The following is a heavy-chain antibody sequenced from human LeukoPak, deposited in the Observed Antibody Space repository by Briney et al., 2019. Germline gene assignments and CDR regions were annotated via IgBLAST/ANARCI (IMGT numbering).Heavy chain of an antibody. V-gene: IGHV3-21*01. Sequence: GGSLRLSCAASGFTFSSCSMNWVRQAPGKGLEWVSSISSSSSYIYYADSVKGRFTISRDNAKNSLYLQMNSLRAEDTAVYYCARGGNIVVVPAATFDYWGQGTLVTVSS. CDR1: GFTFSSCS. D-gene: IGHD2-2*01. J-gene: IGHJ4*02. CDR3: ARGGNIVVVPAATFDY. CDR2: ISSSSSYI.